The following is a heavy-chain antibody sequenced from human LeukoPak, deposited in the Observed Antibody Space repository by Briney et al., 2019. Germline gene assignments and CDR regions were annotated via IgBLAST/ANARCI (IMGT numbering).Heavy chain of an antibody. CDR2: IYTSGST. V-gene: IGHV4-4*07. CDR3: ARVRLGSSGSYYLGF. CDR1: GGSISSHY. Sequence: SETLSLTCTVSGGSISSHYWSWIRQPAGKGLEWIGRIYTSGSTTYNPSLKSRVTMSLDTSKNQFSLKLSSVTAADTAVYYCARVRLGSSGSYYLGFWGQGTLVTVSS. D-gene: IGHD1-26*01. J-gene: IGHJ4*02.